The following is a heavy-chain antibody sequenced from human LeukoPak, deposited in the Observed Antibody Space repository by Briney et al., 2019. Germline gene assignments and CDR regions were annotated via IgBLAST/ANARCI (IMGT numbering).Heavy chain of an antibody. V-gene: IGHV3-30*02. Sequence: GGSLRLSCAASGFTFSTYGMHWVRQAPGKGLEWVAFIRSDGSNKYYADSVKGRFTISRDNSKNTLYLQMNSLRAEDTAVYYCARGFYGSGSYSPPYYYMDVWGKGTTVTISS. J-gene: IGHJ6*03. CDR2: IRSDGSNK. D-gene: IGHD3-10*01. CDR3: ARGFYGSGSYSPPYYYMDV. CDR1: GFTFSTYG.